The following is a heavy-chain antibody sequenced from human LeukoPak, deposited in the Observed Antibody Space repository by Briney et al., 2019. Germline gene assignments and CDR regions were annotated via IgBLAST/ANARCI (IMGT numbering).Heavy chain of an antibody. V-gene: IGHV1-69*13. Sequence: GASVKVSCKASGGTFSSYAISWVRQAPGQGLEWMGGIIPIFGTANYAQKFQGRVTVTADESTSTAYMELSSLRSEDTAVYYCARGVIAAAAGADYWGQGTLVTVSS. CDR3: ARGVIAAAAGADY. CDR2: IIPIFGTA. J-gene: IGHJ4*02. CDR1: GGTFSSYA. D-gene: IGHD6-13*01.